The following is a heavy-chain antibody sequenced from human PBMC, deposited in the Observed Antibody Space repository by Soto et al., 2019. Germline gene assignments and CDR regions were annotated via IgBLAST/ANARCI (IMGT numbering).Heavy chain of an antibody. CDR3: ARYTGDDILTGQFDY. CDR1: GFTFDDYA. V-gene: IGHV3-9*01. Sequence: GGSLRLSCAASGFTFDDYAMHWVRQAPGKGLEWVSGISWNSGSIGYADSVKGRFTISRDNSKNTVYMQMNSLRAEDTAVYYCARYTGDDILTGQFDYWGQGTQVTVSS. D-gene: IGHD3-9*01. CDR2: ISWNSGSI. J-gene: IGHJ4*02.